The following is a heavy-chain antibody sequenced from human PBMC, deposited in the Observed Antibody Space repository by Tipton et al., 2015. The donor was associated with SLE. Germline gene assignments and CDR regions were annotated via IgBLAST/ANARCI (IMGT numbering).Heavy chain of an antibody. CDR3: AKDRSYWELFFDH. V-gene: IGHV3-23*01. CDR2: ISDRASGT. D-gene: IGHD1-26*01. CDR1: GFTFSSFA. Sequence: SLRLSCAASGFTFSSFALSWVRQVPGKGLEWVSSISDRASGTYYADSVKGRFTISRDNSKNTLYLQMNSLRAEDTAIYYCAKDRSYWELFFDHWGQGALVTVSS. J-gene: IGHJ4*02.